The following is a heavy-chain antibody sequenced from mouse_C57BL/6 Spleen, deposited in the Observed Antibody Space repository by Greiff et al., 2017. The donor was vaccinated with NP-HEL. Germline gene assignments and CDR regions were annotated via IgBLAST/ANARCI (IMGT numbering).Heavy chain of an antibody. D-gene: IGHD2-3*01. CDR3: ANDQTRFAY. J-gene: IGHJ3*01. CDR1: GYAFSSSW. CDR2: IYPGDGDT. V-gene: IGHV1-82*01. Sequence: QVQLQQSGPELVKPGASVKISCKASGYAFSSSWMNWVKQRPGKGLEWIGRIYPGDGDTNYNGKFKGKATLTADKSSSTAYMQLSSLTSEDSAVYFCANDQTRFAYWGQGTLVTVSA.